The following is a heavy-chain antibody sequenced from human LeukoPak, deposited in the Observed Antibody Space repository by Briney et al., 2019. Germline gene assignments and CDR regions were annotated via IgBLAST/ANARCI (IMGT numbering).Heavy chain of an antibody. V-gene: IGHV3-23*01. J-gene: IGHJ3*02. Sequence: GGSLRLSCAASGFTFSSYAMNWVRQGPGKGLEWVSTVSGSGGSTYYADSVKGRFTISRDNSQNTLYLQMNSLKAEDTAVYYCAKGLRRDAFDIWGQGTMVTVSS. CDR2: VSGSGGST. CDR3: AKGLRRDAFDI. CDR1: GFTFSSYA.